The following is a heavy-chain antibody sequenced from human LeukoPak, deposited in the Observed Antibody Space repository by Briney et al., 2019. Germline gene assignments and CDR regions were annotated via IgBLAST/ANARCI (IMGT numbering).Heavy chain of an antibody. CDR3: AREVAYYDY. Sequence: GGSLRLSCAASGFTFSRFPMHWVRQAPGKGLEYVSAISSDGGATYYANSVKGRFTISRDNSENTLYLQMGSLRAEDMAVYYCAREVAYYDYWGQGTLVTVSS. CDR1: GFTFSRFP. CDR2: ISSDGGAT. J-gene: IGHJ4*02. D-gene: IGHD2-15*01. V-gene: IGHV3-64*01.